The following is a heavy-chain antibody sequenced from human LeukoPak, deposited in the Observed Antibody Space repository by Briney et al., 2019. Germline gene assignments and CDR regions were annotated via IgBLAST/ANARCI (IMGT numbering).Heavy chain of an antibody. CDR3: ARKVPAAKNWFDP. Sequence: SETLSLTCAVYGGSFSGYYWSWIRQPPGKGLEWIGEINHSGSTNYNPSLKSRVTISVDTSKNQFSLKQSSVTAADTAVYYCARKVPAAKNWFDPWGQGTLVTVSS. V-gene: IGHV4-34*01. CDR1: GGSFSGYY. D-gene: IGHD2-2*01. J-gene: IGHJ5*02. CDR2: INHSGST.